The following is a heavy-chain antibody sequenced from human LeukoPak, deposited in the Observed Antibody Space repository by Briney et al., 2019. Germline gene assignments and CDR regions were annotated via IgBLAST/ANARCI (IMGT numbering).Heavy chain of an antibody. CDR3: AKRGRAYYDFWTGLDAFDI. V-gene: IGHV3-30*02. CDR2: IRYDGSKI. J-gene: IGHJ3*02. D-gene: IGHD3-3*01. CDR1: GFTSSNYG. Sequence: GGSLRLSCAASGFTSSNYGMDWVRQAPGKGLEWVAFIRYDGSKINYADSVKGRFTISRDNSKNTVYLQMNSLRAEDTAVYYCAKRGRAYYDFWTGLDAFDIWGQGTMVTVSS.